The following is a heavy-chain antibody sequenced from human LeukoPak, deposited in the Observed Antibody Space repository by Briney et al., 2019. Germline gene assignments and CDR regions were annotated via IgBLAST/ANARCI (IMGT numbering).Heavy chain of an antibody. Sequence: SETLSLTCTVSGGSISSYYWSWIRQPPGKGLEWIGYIYYSGNTNYNPSLKSRVTISVDTSKIQFSLKLSSVTAADTAVYYCATRSTGVAATFDSWGQGALVTVSS. D-gene: IGHD2-15*01. CDR1: GGSISSYY. V-gene: IGHV4-59*01. J-gene: IGHJ4*02. CDR2: IYYSGNT. CDR3: ATRSTGVAATFDS.